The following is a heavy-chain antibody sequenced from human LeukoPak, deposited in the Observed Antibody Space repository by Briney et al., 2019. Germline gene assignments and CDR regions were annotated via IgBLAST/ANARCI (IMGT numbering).Heavy chain of an antibody. D-gene: IGHD3-10*01. J-gene: IGHJ4*02. CDR2: INHSGST. CDR3: ARGHVNFGITMVRGKNRGYFDY. CDR1: GGSISSGGYS. Sequence: SETLSLTCAVSGGSISSGGYSWSWLRQPPGKGLEWIGEINHSGSTNYNPSLKSRVTISVDTSKNQFSLKLSSVTAADTAVYYCARGHVNFGITMVRGKNRGYFDYWGQGTLVTVSS. V-gene: IGHV4-30-2*01.